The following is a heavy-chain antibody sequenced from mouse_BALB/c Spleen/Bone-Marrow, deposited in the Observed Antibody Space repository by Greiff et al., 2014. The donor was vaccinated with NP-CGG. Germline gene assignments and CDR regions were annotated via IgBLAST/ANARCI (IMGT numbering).Heavy chain of an antibody. J-gene: IGHJ3*01. V-gene: IGHV1-80*01. CDR2: IYPGDDDT. CDR1: GYAISGYW. Sequence: VKLMESGAEPVRPGSSVKISCKASGYAISGYWMNWVKQRPGQGLEWIGQIYPGDDDTIYNGKFKGKATLTADKSSNTAYMQLSSLTSEDSAVYLCAREDYGNSWFAYWGQGTLVTVSA. CDR3: AREDYGNSWFAY. D-gene: IGHD2-1*01.